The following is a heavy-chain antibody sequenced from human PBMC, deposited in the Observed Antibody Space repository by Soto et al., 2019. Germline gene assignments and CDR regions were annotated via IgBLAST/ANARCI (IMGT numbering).Heavy chain of an antibody. CDR3: ARTYSSSWEPMTYYFDY. Sequence: SETLSLTCTVSGGSISSYYWSWIRQLPGKGLEWIGYIYYSGSTNYNPSLKSRVTISVDTSKNQFSLKLSSVTAADTAVYYCARTYSSSWEPMTYYFDYWGQGTLVTVSS. CDR1: GGSISSYY. CDR2: IYYSGST. V-gene: IGHV4-59*01. J-gene: IGHJ4*02. D-gene: IGHD6-13*01.